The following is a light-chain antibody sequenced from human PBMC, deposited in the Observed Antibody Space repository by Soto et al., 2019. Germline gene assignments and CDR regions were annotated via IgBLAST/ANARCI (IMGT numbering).Light chain of an antibody. J-gene: IGLJ3*02. Sequence: FMLTQPHSVSESPGQTVIISCTRSSGSIASNYVQWYQQRPGSSPTTVIYEDNHRPSGVPDRFSGSIDSSSNSASLTISGLETEDEADYYCQSYDATNQVFGGGTQLTVL. V-gene: IGLV6-57*01. CDR1: SGSIASNY. CDR3: QSYDATNQV. CDR2: EDN.